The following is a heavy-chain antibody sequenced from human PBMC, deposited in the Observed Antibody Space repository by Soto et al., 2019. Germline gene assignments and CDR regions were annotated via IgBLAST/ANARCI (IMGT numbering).Heavy chain of an antibody. J-gene: IGHJ3*02. CDR3: ARQTVVTSHDAFDI. Sequence: VESLKISCKGSGDSFTSYWIGWVRQMPWKGLEWMGIIYPGDSDTRYSPSFQGQVTISADKSISTAYLQWSSLKASDTAMYYCARQTVVTSHDAFDIWGQGTMVTVSS. CDR1: GDSFTSYW. D-gene: IGHD2-21*02. V-gene: IGHV5-51*01. CDR2: IYPGDSDT.